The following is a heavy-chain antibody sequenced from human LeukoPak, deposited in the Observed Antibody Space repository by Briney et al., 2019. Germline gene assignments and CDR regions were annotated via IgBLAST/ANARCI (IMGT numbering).Heavy chain of an antibody. V-gene: IGHV1-58*01. D-gene: IGHD3-3*01. CDR2: IVVGSGNT. Sequence: ASVKVSCKASGFTFTNSAVQWVRQARGQRLEWIGWIVVGSGNTNYARKFQERVTITRDMSTNTAYMELSSLRSGDTAVYYCAADLTFWSGYYRFDCWGQGTLVTVSS. J-gene: IGHJ4*02. CDR3: AADLTFWSGYYRFDC. CDR1: GFTFTNSA.